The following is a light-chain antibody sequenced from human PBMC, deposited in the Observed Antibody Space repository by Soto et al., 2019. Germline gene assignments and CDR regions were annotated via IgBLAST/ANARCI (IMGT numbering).Light chain of an antibody. V-gene: IGLV2-14*01. CDR3: SSYTSSSTLD. Sequence: QSALTQPASVSGSPGQSITISCTGTSSDVGGYNFVSWYQQHPGKAPKLMIYGVTNRPSGVSNRFSGTKSGNTASLTISGLQAEDEADYYCSSYTSSSTLDFGGGTKLTVL. J-gene: IGLJ2*01. CDR1: SSDVGGYNF. CDR2: GVT.